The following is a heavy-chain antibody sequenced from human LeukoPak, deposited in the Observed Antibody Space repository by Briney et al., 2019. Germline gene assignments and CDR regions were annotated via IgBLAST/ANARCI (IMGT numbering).Heavy chain of an antibody. CDR2: IYYSGST. V-gene: IGHV4-31*03. D-gene: IGHD6-19*01. J-gene: IGHJ4*02. CDR1: GGSISSGGYY. CDR3: ARDSLAVAPRGYFDY. Sequence: SETLSLTCTVSGGSISSGGYYWSWIRQHPGKDLEWIGYIYYSGSTYYNPSLKSRVTISVDTSKNQFSLKLSSVTAADTAVYYCARDSLAVAPRGYFDYWGQGTLVTVSS.